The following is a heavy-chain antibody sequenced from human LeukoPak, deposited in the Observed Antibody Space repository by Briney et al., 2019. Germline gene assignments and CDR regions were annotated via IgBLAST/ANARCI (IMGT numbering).Heavy chain of an antibody. CDR3: ARQNYDILTTYNWFDP. D-gene: IGHD3-9*01. V-gene: IGHV3-64*04. J-gene: IGHJ5*02. Sequence: GGSLRLSCSASGFTFSSYAMHWVRQAPGKGLEYVSAISSNGGSTYYADSVKGRFTISRDNAKNSLYLQMNSLRAEDTAVYYCARQNYDILTTYNWFDPWGQGTLVTVSS. CDR2: ISSNGGST. CDR1: GFTFSSYA.